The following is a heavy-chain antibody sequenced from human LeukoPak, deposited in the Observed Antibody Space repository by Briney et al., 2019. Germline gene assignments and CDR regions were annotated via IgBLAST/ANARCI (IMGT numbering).Heavy chain of an antibody. CDR1: GGSFSGYY. J-gene: IGHJ4*02. D-gene: IGHD2-2*01. V-gene: IGHV4-34*01. CDR2: INHSGST. CDR3: ARGHPSSVPHYFDY. Sequence: SETLSLTCAVYGGSFSGYYWSWIRQPPGKGLEWIGEINHSGSTNYNPSLKSRVTISVDTSKNQFSLNLSSVTAADTAVYYCARGHPSSVPHYFDYWGQGTLVTVSS.